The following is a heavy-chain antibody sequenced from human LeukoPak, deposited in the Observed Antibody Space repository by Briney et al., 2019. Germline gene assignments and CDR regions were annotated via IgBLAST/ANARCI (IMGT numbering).Heavy chain of an antibody. D-gene: IGHD6-19*01. CDR1: GGSISSGDYY. Sequence: SQTLSLTCTVSGGSISSGDYYWSWIRQPPGKGLEWIGYIYYSGSTYYNPSLKSRVTLSVDTSKNQFSLKLSSVTAADTAVYYCASRYSSGRLTFNIWGQGTMVTVSS. V-gene: IGHV4-30-4*01. CDR3: ASRYSSGRLTFNI. J-gene: IGHJ3*02. CDR2: IYYSGST.